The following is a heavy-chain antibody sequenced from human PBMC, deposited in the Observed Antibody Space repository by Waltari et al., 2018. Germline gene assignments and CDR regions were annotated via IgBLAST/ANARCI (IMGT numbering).Heavy chain of an antibody. CDR1: GGTFSSYA. CDR2: IIPIFGTA. J-gene: IGHJ3*02. D-gene: IGHD3-22*01. V-gene: IGHV1-69*01. CDR3: ARSYYYHSSGYKPDDAFDI. Sequence: QVQLVQSGAEVKKPGSSVKVSCKASGGTFSSYAISWVRQAPGQGLEWMGGIIPIFGTANYAQKFQGRVTITADESTSTAYMELSSLRSEDTAVYYCARSYYYHSSGYKPDDAFDIWGQGTMVTVSS.